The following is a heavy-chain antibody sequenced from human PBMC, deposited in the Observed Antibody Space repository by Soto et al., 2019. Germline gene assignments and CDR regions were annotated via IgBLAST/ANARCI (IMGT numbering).Heavy chain of an antibody. J-gene: IGHJ6*01. Sequence: EVQLLESGGGFVQPGGSLRLSCAATGFTFSVYAMTWVRQAPGKGLEWVSAVTANGGSTYSADSVKGRFTISRDNSKNTLFLQMNSLRAEDTAVYYXAXXGVGDWANYYYYYGM. D-gene: IGHD2-21*02. V-gene: IGHV3-23*01. CDR1: GFTFSVYA. CDR2: VTANGGST. CDR3: AXXGVGDWANYYYYYGM.